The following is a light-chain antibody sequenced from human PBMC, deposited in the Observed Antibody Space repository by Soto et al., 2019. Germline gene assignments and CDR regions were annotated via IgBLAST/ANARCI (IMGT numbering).Light chain of an antibody. J-gene: IGKJ2*01. V-gene: IGKV4-1*01. CDR3: QQYCSTPYT. Sequence: DIVMAQSPDSLTVSLGERATINCKSIPSVLYSSNNKPSLAWFQQKPGQPPKLLIYWASTRESGVPVRFSGSGSGTDFTLNISSLQAEDVAVYYCQQYCSTPYTFGQGPKVEIK. CDR1: PSVLYSSNNKPS. CDR2: WAS.